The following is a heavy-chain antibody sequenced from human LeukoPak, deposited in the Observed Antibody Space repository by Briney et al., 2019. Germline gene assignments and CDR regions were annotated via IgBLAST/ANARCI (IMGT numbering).Heavy chain of an antibody. J-gene: IGHJ4*02. CDR1: GGSISSGSYY. V-gene: IGHV4-61*02. Sequence: SETLSLTCTVSGGSISSGSYYWSWIRQPAGKGLEWIGRIYTSGSTNYNPSLKSRVTISVDTSKNQFSLKLSSVTAADTAVYYCARDRDESSPWDPPGGNGFDYWGQGTLVTVSS. CDR3: ARDRDESSPWDPPGGNGFDY. D-gene: IGHD1-1*01. CDR2: IYTSGST.